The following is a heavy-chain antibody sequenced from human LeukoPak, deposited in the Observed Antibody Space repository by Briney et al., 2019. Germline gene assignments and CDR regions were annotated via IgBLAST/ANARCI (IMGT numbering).Heavy chain of an antibody. CDR1: GGSISSSSYY. CDR2: IYCSGST. CDR3: ARHVEIAVAGPIDY. V-gene: IGHV4-39*01. J-gene: IGHJ4*02. Sequence: KPSETLSLTCTVSGGSISSSSYYWGWIRQPPGKGLEWIGSIYCSGSTYYNPSLKSRVTISVDTSKNQFSLKLSSVTAADTAVYYCARHVEIAVAGPIDYWGQGTLVAVSS. D-gene: IGHD6-19*01.